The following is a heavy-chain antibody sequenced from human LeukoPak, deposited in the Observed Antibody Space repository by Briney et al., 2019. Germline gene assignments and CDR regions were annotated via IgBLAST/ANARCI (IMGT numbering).Heavy chain of an antibody. CDR3: AIADYSGYDYLDY. CDR2: IYYSGST. V-gene: IGHV4-61*01. Sequence: SETLSLTCTVSGGSVSSGSYYWSWIRQPPGKGLEWIGYIYYSGSTNYNPSLKSRVTISVDTSKNQFSLKLSSVTAADTAVYYCAIADYSGYDYLDYWGQGTLVTVSS. CDR1: GGSVSSGSYY. J-gene: IGHJ4*02. D-gene: IGHD5-12*01.